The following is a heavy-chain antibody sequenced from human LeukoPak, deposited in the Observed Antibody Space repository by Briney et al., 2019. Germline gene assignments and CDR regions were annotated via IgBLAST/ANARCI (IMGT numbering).Heavy chain of an antibody. CDR1: GYTFTSYY. D-gene: IGHD1-26*01. Sequence: ASVKVSCKASGYTFTSYYMHWVRQAPGQGLEWMGIINPSGGSTSYAQKFQGRVTMTRDTSTSTVYMELSSLRSEDTAVYYCARGGPLVVGATNWFDPWGQGTPVTVSS. CDR3: ARGGPLVVGATNWFDP. V-gene: IGHV1-46*01. J-gene: IGHJ5*02. CDR2: INPSGGST.